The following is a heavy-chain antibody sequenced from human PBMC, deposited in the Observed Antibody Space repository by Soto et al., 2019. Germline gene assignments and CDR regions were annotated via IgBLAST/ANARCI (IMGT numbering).Heavy chain of an antibody. CDR1: GYTFTIYG. CDR3: ARDSGSYYDFWSGYPPLY. D-gene: IGHD3-3*01. V-gene: IGHV1-18*01. J-gene: IGHJ4*02. CDR2: ISAYNGNT. Sequence: ASVKVSCKASGYTFTIYGISWVRQAPGQGLEWMGWISAYNGNTNYAQKLQGRVTMTTDTSTSTAYMELRSLRSDDTAVYYCARDSGSYYDFWSGYPPLYWGQGTLVTVSS.